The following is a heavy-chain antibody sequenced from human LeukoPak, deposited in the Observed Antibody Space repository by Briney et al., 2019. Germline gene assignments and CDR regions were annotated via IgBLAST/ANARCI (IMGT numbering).Heavy chain of an antibody. V-gene: IGHV4-34*01. D-gene: IGHD6-13*01. CDR2: INHSGST. Sequence: SETLSLTCAVYGGSFSGYYWSWIRQPPGKGLEWIGEINHSGSTNYNPSLKSRVTISVDTSKNQFSLELSSVTAADTAVYYCARHPIIAAAGWFDPWGQGTLVTVSS. CDR3: ARHPIIAAAGWFDP. CDR1: GGSFSGYY. J-gene: IGHJ5*02.